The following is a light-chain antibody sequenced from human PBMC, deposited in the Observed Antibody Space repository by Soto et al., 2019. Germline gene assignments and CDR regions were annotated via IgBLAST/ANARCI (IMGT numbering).Light chain of an antibody. V-gene: IGKV1-39*01. CDR1: QSISSY. J-gene: IGKJ2*01. CDR2: AAS. CDR3: QQSYSTPGYT. Sequence: DIQMTQSPSSLSASVGERVTITCRASQSISSYLNWYQQKPGKAPKLLIYAASSLQSGVRSRFSGSGSGTDFTLTISSLQPEDFATYYGQQSYSTPGYTFGQGTKLEIK.